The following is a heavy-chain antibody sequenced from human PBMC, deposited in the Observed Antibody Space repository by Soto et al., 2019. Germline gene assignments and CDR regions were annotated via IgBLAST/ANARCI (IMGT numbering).Heavy chain of an antibody. CDR1: GFTFSSYG. Sequence: GGSLRLSCAASGFTFSSYGMHWVRQAPGKGLEWVAVIWYDGSNKYYADSVKGRFTISRDNSKNTLYLQMSSLRAEDTAVYYCARLGSGSYYYYYYYGMDVWGQGTTVTVS. CDR2: IWYDGSNK. CDR3: ARLGSGSYYYYYYYGMDV. V-gene: IGHV3-33*01. J-gene: IGHJ6*02. D-gene: IGHD3-10*01.